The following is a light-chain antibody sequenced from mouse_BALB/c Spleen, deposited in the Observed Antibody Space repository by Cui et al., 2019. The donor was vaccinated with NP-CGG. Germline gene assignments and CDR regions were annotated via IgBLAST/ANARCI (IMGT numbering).Light chain of an antibody. CDR2: GTN. V-gene: IGLV1*01. CDR3: ALWYSNHWV. CDR1: TGAVTTSNY. J-gene: IGLJ1*01. Sequence: QAVVTQESALTTSPGETVTFTCRSSTGAVTTSNYANWVQEKPDHLFTVLIGGTNNRVPGVPARFSGSLIGDKAALTITGAQTEDEAIYFCALWYSNHWVFGGGTKLTVL.